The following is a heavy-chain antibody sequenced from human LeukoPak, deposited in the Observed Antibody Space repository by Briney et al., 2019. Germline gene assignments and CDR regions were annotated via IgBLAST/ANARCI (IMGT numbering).Heavy chain of an antibody. CDR1: GFTFSSYE. V-gene: IGHV3-48*03. Sequence: GSLRLSCAASGFTFSSYEMNWVRQAPGKGLEWVSYISSSGSTIYYADSVKGRFTISRDNAKNSLYLQMNSLRAEDTALYYCAKEGSISGSSSFDYWGQGTLVTVSS. D-gene: IGHD6-19*01. CDR3: AKEGSISGSSSFDY. J-gene: IGHJ4*02. CDR2: ISSSGSTI.